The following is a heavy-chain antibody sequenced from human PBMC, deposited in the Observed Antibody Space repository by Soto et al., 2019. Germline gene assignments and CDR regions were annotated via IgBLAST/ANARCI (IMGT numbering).Heavy chain of an antibody. CDR1: GGTFSSYT. V-gene: IGHV1-69*08. CDR2: IIPILGIA. CDR3: ARDVTVVPAAYGMDV. Sequence: QVQLVQSGAEVKKPGSSVKVSCKASGGTFSSYTISWVRQAPGQGLEWMGRIIPILGIANYAQKFQGRVTITADKSTSTADMELSSLRSEDTAVYYCARDVTVVPAAYGMDVWGQGTTVTVSS. J-gene: IGHJ6*02. D-gene: IGHD2-2*01.